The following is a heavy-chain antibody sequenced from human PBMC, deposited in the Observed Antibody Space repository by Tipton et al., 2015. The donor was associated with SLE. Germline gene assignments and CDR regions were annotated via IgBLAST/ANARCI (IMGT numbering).Heavy chain of an antibody. J-gene: IGHJ3*02. Sequence: TLSLTCVVSGYSLSSGYYWGWIRQAPGKGLEWIGTLYHSGSTFYNPSLKSRVTMSVDTSKNQFSLNLSSMTAADTAVYYCARHARTYYYDSSGYPDAFDIWGQGTMVTVSS. V-gene: IGHV4-38-2*01. D-gene: IGHD3-22*01. CDR2: LYHSGST. CDR3: ARHARTYYYDSSGYPDAFDI. CDR1: GYSLSSGYY.